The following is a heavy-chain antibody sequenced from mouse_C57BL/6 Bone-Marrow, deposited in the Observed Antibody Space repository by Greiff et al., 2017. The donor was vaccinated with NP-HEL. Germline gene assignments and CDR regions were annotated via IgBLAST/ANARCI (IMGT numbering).Heavy chain of an antibody. CDR3: ARSRQLRLRFAY. D-gene: IGHD3-2*02. CDR2: IYPGSGST. V-gene: IGHV1-55*01. CDR1: GYTFTSYW. J-gene: IGHJ3*01. Sequence: VKLQQPGAELVKPGASVKMSCKASGYTFTSYWITWVKQRPGQGLEWIGDIYPGSGSTNYNEKFKSKATLTVDTSSSTAYMQLSSLTSEDSAVYYCARSRQLRLRFAYWGQGTLVTVSA.